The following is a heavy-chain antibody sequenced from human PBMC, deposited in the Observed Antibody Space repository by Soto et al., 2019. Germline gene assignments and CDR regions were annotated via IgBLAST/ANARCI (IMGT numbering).Heavy chain of an antibody. Sequence: GGSLRLTCAASGFTFSSYAMSWVRQAPGNGLEWVSSISGSGGGTYYADSVKGRFTISRDNSKNTLSLQMNSLRAEDTAVYYCAKSRGSGSYFNPSDAFDFWGQGTMVTVSS. CDR3: AKSRGSGSYFNPSDAFDF. CDR1: GFTFSSYA. D-gene: IGHD3-10*01. CDR2: ISGSGGGT. V-gene: IGHV3-23*01. J-gene: IGHJ3*01.